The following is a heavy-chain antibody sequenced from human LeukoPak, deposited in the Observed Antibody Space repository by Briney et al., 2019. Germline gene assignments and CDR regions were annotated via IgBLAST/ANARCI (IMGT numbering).Heavy chain of an antibody. CDR1: GFTFNGYS. CDR3: LRGDRRDY. J-gene: IGHJ4*02. V-gene: IGHV3-21*06. CDR2: IDSSGGYM. Sequence: GGSLRLSCAASGFTFNGYSMNWARQAPGKGLEWVSSIDSSGGYMFYADSVKGRFIISRDNAKDSLYLQMNSLRVEDTAVYYCLRGDRRDYWGQGTLVTVSS.